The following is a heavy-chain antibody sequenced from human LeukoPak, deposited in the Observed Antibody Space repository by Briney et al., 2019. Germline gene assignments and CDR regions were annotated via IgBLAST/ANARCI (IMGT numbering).Heavy chain of an antibody. D-gene: IGHD6-13*01. V-gene: IGHV1-3*04. CDR3: ARDGRFVAADFYYGMDV. CDR2: INTGNGNT. J-gene: IGHJ6*02. Sequence: ASVKVSCKASGYTFTINAIHWVCQAPGQRLEWMGWINTGNGNTKYSQKFQGRVTLTRDTSASTAYMELSSLRSEDTAVYYCARDGRFVAADFYYGMDVWGQGTTVTVSS. CDR1: GYTFTINA.